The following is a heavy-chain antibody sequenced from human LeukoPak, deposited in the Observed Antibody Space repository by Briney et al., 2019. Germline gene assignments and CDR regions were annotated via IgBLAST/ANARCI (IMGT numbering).Heavy chain of an antibody. CDR1: GGSFSGYY. CDR3: ARGPPPYYYGSGSYLGFDY. J-gene: IGHJ4*02. CDR2: INHSGST. D-gene: IGHD3-10*01. Sequence: SETLSLTCAVYGGSFSGYYWSWIRQPPGKGLEWIGEINHSGSTNYNPSLKSRVTISVDTSKNQFSLKLSSVTAADTAVYYCARGPPPYYYGSGSYLGFDYRGQGTLVTVSS. V-gene: IGHV4-34*01.